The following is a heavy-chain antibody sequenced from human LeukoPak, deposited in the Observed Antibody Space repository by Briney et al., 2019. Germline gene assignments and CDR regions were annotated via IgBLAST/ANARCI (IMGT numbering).Heavy chain of an antibody. Sequence: ASVKVSCKVSGYTLTELSMHWVRQAPGKGLEWMGGFDPEGGETIYAQKFQGRVTMTEDTSTDTAYMELSSLRSEDTAVYYCATDLRSGSRFGYWGQGTLVTVSS. CDR1: GYTLTELS. CDR3: ATDLRSGSRFGY. J-gene: IGHJ4*02. V-gene: IGHV1-24*01. CDR2: FDPEGGET. D-gene: IGHD3-10*01.